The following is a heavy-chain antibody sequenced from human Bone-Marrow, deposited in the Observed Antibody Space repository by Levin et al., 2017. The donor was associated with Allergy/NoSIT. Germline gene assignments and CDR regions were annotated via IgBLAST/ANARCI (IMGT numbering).Heavy chain of an antibody. Sequence: SQTLSLTCAVSGGSISSGRYAWRWIRQPPGKGLEWIGYIFQSGSTYYNPSLKGRVTISVDRSKNHFSLNLTSVNAADTAVYLCARRAAPNPFFDYWGQGTLVTVSS. V-gene: IGHV4-30-2*01. D-gene: IGHD6-25*01. J-gene: IGHJ4*02. CDR3: ARRAAPNPFFDY. CDR2: IFQSGST. CDR1: GGSISSGRYA.